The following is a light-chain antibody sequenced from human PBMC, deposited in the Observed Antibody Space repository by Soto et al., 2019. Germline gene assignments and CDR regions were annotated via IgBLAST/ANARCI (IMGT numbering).Light chain of an antibody. CDR3: QQYYSYPSYT. CDR1: QSISSW. CDR2: DAS. V-gene: IGKV1-5*01. J-gene: IGKJ2*01. Sequence: DIQMTQSPSTLSASVGDRVTITCRASQSISSWLAWYQQKPGKAPKLLIYDASSLESGVPSRFSGSGSGTEFTLTISSLQPDDFATYCCQQYYSYPSYTCGQGTKLEIK.